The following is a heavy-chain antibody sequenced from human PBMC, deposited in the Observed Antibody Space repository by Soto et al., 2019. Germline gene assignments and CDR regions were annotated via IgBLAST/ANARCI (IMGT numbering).Heavy chain of an antibody. CDR2: INPNSGRT. J-gene: IGHJ4*02. CDR3: ARAANYGLMDY. Sequence: ASVKVSCKASGYTFTAYYIHWVRQAPGQPLEYVGWINPNSGRTNYAQKFQRWVTLTRDTSTSTAYMELSRLTSDASAVFYCARAANYGLMDYWGQGTLVTVSS. CDR1: GYTFTAYY. V-gene: IGHV1-2*04. D-gene: IGHD3-16*01.